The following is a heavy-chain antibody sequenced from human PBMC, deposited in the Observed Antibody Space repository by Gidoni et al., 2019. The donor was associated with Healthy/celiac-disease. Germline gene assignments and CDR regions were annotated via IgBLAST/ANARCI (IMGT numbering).Heavy chain of an antibody. Sequence: EVQLVESGGGLVKPGGSLRLSCAASGFTFSNAWMSWVRQAPGKGLEWVGRIKSKTDGGTTDYAAPVKGRFTISRDDSKNTLYLQMNSLKTEDTAVYYCTTEIPKLPRKKKWGQGTLVTVSS. J-gene: IGHJ4*02. D-gene: IGHD3-10*01. CDR1: GFTFSNAW. V-gene: IGHV3-15*01. CDR3: TTEIPKLPRKKK. CDR2: IKSKTDGGTT.